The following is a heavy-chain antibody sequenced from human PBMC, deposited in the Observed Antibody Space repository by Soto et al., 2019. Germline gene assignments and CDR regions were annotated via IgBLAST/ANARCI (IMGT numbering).Heavy chain of an antibody. D-gene: IGHD6-13*01. CDR2: ISGSGGST. V-gene: IGHV3-23*01. J-gene: IGHJ4*02. CDR1: GITFSTYA. Sequence: GGSLRLSCAASGITFSTYAMSWVRQAPGKGLGWVSAISGSGGSTYYADSVKGRFTISRDKSKNTLYLQMNSLRAEDTDLYYCAKSFSSKWYDYFDYWGQGSLVTVSS. CDR3: AKSFSSKWYDYFDY.